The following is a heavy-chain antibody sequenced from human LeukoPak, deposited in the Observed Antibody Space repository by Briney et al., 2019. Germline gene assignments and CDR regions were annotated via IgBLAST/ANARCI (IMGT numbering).Heavy chain of an antibody. Sequence: PGGSLRLSCAASGFTFSNAWMSWVRQAPGKGLEWVGRIKSKTDGGTTDYAAPVKGRFTISRDDSKNTLYLQMNSLKTEDTAVYYCTTFEIVVVPAARLAPYYYYMGVWGKGTTVTVSS. CDR1: GFTFSNAW. CDR3: TTFEIVVVPAARLAPYYYYMGV. J-gene: IGHJ6*03. V-gene: IGHV3-15*01. CDR2: IKSKTDGGTT. D-gene: IGHD2-2*01.